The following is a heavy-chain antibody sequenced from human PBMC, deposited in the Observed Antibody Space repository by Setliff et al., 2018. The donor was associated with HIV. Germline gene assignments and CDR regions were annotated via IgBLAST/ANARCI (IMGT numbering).Heavy chain of an antibody. CDR3: TRAFPPMIPAAFDI. D-gene: IGHD3-22*01. Sequence: ASVKVSCKASGFSFSRHYIHWVRQAPGQGLEWMGMINPSDGIPSYAQKFQGRVVVTRDTSRNTVYMELSSLRSEDTAVYFCTRAFPPMIPAAFDIWGLGTLVTVSS. CDR1: GFSFSRHY. J-gene: IGHJ3*02. CDR2: INPSDGIP. V-gene: IGHV1-46*01.